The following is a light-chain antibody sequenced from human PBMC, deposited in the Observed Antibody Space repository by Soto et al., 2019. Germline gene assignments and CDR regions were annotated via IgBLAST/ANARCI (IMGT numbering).Light chain of an antibody. V-gene: IGLV2-14*01. Sequence: QSVLTQPASVSGSPGQSITISCTGTSSDVGGYNYVSWYQQHPGKAPKLMIYDVSNRPSGVSNRFSGSKSGNTASLTISWLQAEDEADYYCSSYTSSSTLVFGGGTKLTV. CDR2: DVS. J-gene: IGLJ2*01. CDR1: SSDVGGYNY. CDR3: SSYTSSSTLV.